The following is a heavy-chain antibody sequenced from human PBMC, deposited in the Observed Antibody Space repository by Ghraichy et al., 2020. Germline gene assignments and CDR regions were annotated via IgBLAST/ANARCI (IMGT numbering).Heavy chain of an antibody. J-gene: IGHJ5*02. V-gene: IGHV4-59*01. CDR3: ARGLGAFDP. CDR1: GGSISTYY. CDR2: VSNNGRT. D-gene: IGHD3-16*01. Sequence: SETLSLTCSVSGGSISTYYWSWIRQPPGKGLEWIGYVSNNGRTNYNPSLMSRVTISVDTSQNQFSLKVNSVTAADTAVYYCARGLGAFDPWGRGTLVIVSS.